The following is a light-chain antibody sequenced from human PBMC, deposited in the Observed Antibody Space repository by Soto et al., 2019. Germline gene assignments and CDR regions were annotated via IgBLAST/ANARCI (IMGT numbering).Light chain of an antibody. CDR3: QQYSSYPHT. Sequence: AIRMTQSPSSFSASTGDRVTITCRTSQGISSYLAWYQQKPGKAPKLLIYTASTLHSVVPSRFSGSGSGKDFTLTIICLQSEDFATYYCQQYSSYPHTFGQGTKVEIK. V-gene: IGKV1-8*01. CDR2: TAS. J-gene: IGKJ1*01. CDR1: QGISSY.